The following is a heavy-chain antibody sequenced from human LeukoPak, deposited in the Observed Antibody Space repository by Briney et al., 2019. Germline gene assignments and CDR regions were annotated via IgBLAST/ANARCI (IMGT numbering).Heavy chain of an antibody. CDR1: GFTFSSYA. CDR2: ISYDGSNK. J-gene: IGHJ4*02. D-gene: IGHD1-14*01. CDR3: AREGGDITDEGEFDY. V-gene: IGHV3-30-3*01. Sequence: GGSLRLSCAASGFTFSSYAMHWVRQAPGKGLEWVAVISYDGSNKYYADSVKGRFTISRDNSKNTLYLQMNSLRAEDTAVYYCAREGGDITDEGEFDYWGQGTLVTVSS.